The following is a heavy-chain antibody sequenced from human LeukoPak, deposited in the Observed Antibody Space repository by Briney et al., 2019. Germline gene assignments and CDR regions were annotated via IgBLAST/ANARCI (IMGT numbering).Heavy chain of an antibody. D-gene: IGHD3-10*01. CDR2: IYYSGST. CDR3: ARGPRLNYGSGSYPDY. Sequence: SETLSLTCTVSGDSISSKYWSWIRQPPGKGLEWIGYIYYSGSTNYNPSLKSRVTISVDPSKNQFSLKLSSVTAADTAVYYCARGPRLNYGSGSYPDYWGQGTLVTVSS. CDR1: GDSISSKY. V-gene: IGHV4-59*12. J-gene: IGHJ4*02.